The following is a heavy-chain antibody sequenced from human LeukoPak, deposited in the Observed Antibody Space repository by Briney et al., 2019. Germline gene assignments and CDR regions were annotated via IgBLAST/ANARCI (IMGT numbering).Heavy chain of an antibody. CDR3: AKDAPVNIVVVPAANS. D-gene: IGHD2-2*01. CDR2: ISGSGGNT. V-gene: IGHV3-23*01. CDR1: GFTFSSYP. J-gene: IGHJ4*02. Sequence: GGSLRLSCAASGFTFSSYPMSWVRQAPGKGRVGVLAISGSGGNTYYADSGKGRFTISRDNSKNTLYLQMNSLRAEDTAVYYCAKDAPVNIVVVPAANSWGQGTLVTVSS.